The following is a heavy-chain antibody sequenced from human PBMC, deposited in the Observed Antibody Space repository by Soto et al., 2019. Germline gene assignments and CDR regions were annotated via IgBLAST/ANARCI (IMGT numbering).Heavy chain of an antibody. Sequence: PGESLKRYSEGYGYSVTRYWIGWVRQMPGKGLEWMGIIYPGDSDTRYSPSFQGQVTISADKSISTAYLQWSSLKASDTAMYYCARGAYYDSSGYYPITGYYYGMDVWGQGTTVTVSS. J-gene: IGHJ6*02. CDR2: IYPGDSDT. CDR3: ARGAYYDSSGYYPITGYYYGMDV. D-gene: IGHD3-22*01. V-gene: IGHV5-51*01. CDR1: GYSVTRYW.